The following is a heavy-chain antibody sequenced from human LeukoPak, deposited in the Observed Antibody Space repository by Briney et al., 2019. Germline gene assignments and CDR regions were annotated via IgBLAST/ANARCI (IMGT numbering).Heavy chain of an antibody. J-gene: IGHJ4*02. CDR3: AKDYYGSGNFDY. D-gene: IGHD3-10*01. CDR2: ISYDGSNK. V-gene: IGHV3-30*18. CDR1: GFTFSSYG. Sequence: GRSLRLSCAASGFTFSSYGMHWVRQAPGKGREWGAVISYDGSNKYYADPVKGRFTISRDNSKNTLYLQMNSLRAEDTAVYYCAKDYYGSGNFDYWGQGTLVTVSS.